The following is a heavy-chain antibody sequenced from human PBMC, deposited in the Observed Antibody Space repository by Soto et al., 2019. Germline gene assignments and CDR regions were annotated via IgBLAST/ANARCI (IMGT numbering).Heavy chain of an antibody. J-gene: IGHJ4*02. V-gene: IGHV1-69*13. CDR2: IIPIFDTA. Sequence: SVKVSCKASGGTFSSFAISWVRQAPGQGLEWMARIIPIFDTANYAQKFQGRVTITVDESTSTAYMELSSLRSEDTAVYYCVGYYYNTRGYYYDYWGQGTLVTVSS. CDR3: VGYYYNTRGYYYDY. CDR1: GGTFSSFA. D-gene: IGHD3-22*01.